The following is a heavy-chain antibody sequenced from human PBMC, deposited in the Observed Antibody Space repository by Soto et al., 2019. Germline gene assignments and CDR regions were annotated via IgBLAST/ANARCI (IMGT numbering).Heavy chain of an antibody. J-gene: IGHJ4*02. CDR3: ARLGNSTY. V-gene: IGHV1-46*01. CDR1: GYTFTDFY. D-gene: IGHD4-4*01. CDR2: INPGVGNT. Sequence: QVQLVQSGAEVRKPGASVKVSCKASGYTFTDFYIHWVRQAPGQGLEWMGIINPGVGNTNYSKNFQDRVTLTRDTSTSTVYMELSSLKSEDTATYYCARLGNSTYWGQGTLVTVSS.